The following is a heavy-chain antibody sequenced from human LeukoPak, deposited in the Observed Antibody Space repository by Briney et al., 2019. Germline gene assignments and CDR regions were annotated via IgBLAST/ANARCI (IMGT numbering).Heavy chain of an antibody. Sequence: GRSLRLSCVGSQFTFSRHPMSWVRQAPGQGLEGVSAMSNTGDKSYYADSVKGRFTVSRDNSKNTLFLQMSSLRDEDMAVYYCAKARGSTWDYGVDVWGQGTTVIVSS. CDR2: MSNTGDKS. D-gene: IGHD6-13*01. CDR3: AKARGSTWDYGVDV. V-gene: IGHV3-23*01. CDR1: QFTFSRHP. J-gene: IGHJ6*02.